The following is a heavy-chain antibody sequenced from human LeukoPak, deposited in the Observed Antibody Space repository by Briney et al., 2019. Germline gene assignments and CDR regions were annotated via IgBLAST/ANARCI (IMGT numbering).Heavy chain of an antibody. CDR2: INTNTGNP. CDR3: ARGGWGTIAAAGTLDY. D-gene: IGHD6-13*01. J-gene: IGHJ4*02. CDR1: GYTFTSYA. Sequence: ASVKVSCKASGYTFTSYAMNWVRQAPGQGLEWMGWINTNTGNPTYAQGFTGRFIFSLDTSVSTAYLQISSLKAEDTAVYYCARGGWGTIAAAGTLDYWGQGTLVTVSS. V-gene: IGHV7-4-1*02.